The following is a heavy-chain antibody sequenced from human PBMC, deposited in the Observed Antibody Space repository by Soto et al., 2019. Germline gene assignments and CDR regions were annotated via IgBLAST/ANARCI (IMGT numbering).Heavy chain of an antibody. CDR2: IYHSGST. CDR3: ARVPIVVAGPFDY. CDR1: GGSISSSNW. V-gene: IGHV4-4*02. D-gene: IGHD6-19*01. J-gene: IGHJ4*02. Sequence: QVQLQESGPGLVKPSGTLSLTCAVSGGSISSSNWWSWVRQPPGKGLEWIGEIYHSGSTNYNPSLKRRVTISVDKSRTQFPVKLSSVAAADTAVYYCARVPIVVAGPFDYWGQGALVTVSS.